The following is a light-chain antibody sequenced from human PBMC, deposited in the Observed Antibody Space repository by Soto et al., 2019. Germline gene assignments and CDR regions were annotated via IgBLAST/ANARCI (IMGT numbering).Light chain of an antibody. Sequence: QSVLTQPPSASGTPWQKFNISCSLTASNIGSNYVYWYRQFPGTAPKLLIQRNNQRPSGVPARFSGSKSGTSASLAISGLRSEDEADYYCGGWDDSLSGPVFGGGTK. V-gene: IGLV1-47*01. CDR3: GGWDDSLSGPV. CDR1: ASNIGSNY. CDR2: RNN. J-gene: IGLJ2*01.